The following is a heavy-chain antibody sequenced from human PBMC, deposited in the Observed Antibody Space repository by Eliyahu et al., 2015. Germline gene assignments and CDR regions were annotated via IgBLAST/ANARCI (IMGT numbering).Heavy chain of an antibody. CDR2: ISSSSSYI. J-gene: IGHJ4*02. CDR3: AREYGSGWNY. V-gene: IGHV3-21*01. CDR1: GFTFSSYS. D-gene: IGHD6-19*01. Sequence: EVQLVESGGXLVKPGGSLRLXCAXSGFTFSSYSMNWVRQAPGKGLEWVSSISSSSSYIYYADSVKGRFTISRDNAKNSLYLQMNSLRAEDTAVYYCAREYGSGWNYWGQGTLVTVSS.